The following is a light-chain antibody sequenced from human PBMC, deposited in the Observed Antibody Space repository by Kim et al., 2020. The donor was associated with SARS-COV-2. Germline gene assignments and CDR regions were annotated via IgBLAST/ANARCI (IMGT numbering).Light chain of an antibody. J-gene: IGLJ3*02. Sequence: SYELTQPPSMSVSPGQTASITCSGDKLGDKYACWYQQKPGQSPVLVIYQDNKRPSGIPERFSGSNSGNTATLTISGTQAMDEADYYCQAWDSSPWVFGGGTQLTVL. CDR2: QDN. CDR3: QAWDSSPWV. V-gene: IGLV3-1*01. CDR1: KLGDKY.